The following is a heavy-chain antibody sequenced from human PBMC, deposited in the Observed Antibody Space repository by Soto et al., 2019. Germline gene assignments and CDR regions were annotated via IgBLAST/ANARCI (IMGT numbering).Heavy chain of an antibody. Sequence: QVHLVQSGAEVRKPGASVRVSCKTSGYTFTHFDIHWVRQATGQGLEWVGWMNPDSGNSGFTQRFQDRVSMTRNASMSTAYMEIHSLTSADTAIYYCARAYHLVPKFWGQGTLVTVSS. J-gene: IGHJ4*02. CDR1: GYTFTHFD. D-gene: IGHD2-15*01. V-gene: IGHV1-8*01. CDR3: ARAYHLVPKF. CDR2: MNPDSGNS.